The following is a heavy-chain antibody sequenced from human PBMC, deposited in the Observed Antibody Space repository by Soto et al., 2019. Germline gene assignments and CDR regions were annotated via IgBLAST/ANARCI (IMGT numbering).Heavy chain of an antibody. CDR3: ARSRHLVPAAMRDYYYYYMDV. Sequence: SGPTLVNPTQTLTLTCTFSGFSLSTSGMCVSWIRQPPGKALEWLARIDWDDDKYYSTSLKTRLTISKDTSKNQVVLTMTNMDPVDTATYYCARSRHLVPAAMRDYYYYYMDVWRKGTTVTVSS. CDR1: GFSLSTSGMC. D-gene: IGHD2-2*01. CDR2: IDWDDDK. V-gene: IGHV2-70*11. J-gene: IGHJ6*03.